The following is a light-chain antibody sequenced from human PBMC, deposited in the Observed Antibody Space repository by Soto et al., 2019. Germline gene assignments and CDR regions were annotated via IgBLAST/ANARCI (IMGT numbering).Light chain of an antibody. Sequence: EIVMTQSPATLSVSPGERATLSCRASQSVSSNLAWYQQKPGQAPRLLIYGASTRATGIPARFSGSRSGTEFTLTISSLQSEDFAVYYCQHYNDWPLTFGQGTKVDNK. J-gene: IGKJ1*01. CDR1: QSVSSN. CDR3: QHYNDWPLT. V-gene: IGKV3-15*01. CDR2: GAS.